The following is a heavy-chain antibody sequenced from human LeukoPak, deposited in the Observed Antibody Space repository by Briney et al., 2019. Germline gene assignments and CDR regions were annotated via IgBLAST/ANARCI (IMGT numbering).Heavy chain of an antibody. CDR2: ISYDGSNK. D-gene: IGHD4-17*01. Sequence: PGGSLRLSCAASGFTFSSYGMHWVRQAPGKGLEWVAVISYDGSNKYYADSVKGRFTISRDNSKNTLYVRMNSLRAEDTAVYYCARERGDDYGDYYGMDVWGQGTTVTVSS. CDR1: GFTFSSYG. CDR3: ARERGDDYGDYYGMDV. J-gene: IGHJ6*02. V-gene: IGHV3-30*03.